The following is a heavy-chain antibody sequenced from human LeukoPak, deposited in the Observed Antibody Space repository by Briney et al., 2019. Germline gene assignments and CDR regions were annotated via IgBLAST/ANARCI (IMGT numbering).Heavy chain of an antibody. D-gene: IGHD3-22*01. J-gene: IGHJ4*02. CDR3: ARALYDSSGYYSHFDY. CDR2: ITRSSNYR. CDR1: GFTFCSYT. V-gene: IGHV3-21*01. Sequence: GGSLRLSCAASGFTFCSYTMNWVRQAPGKGLEWVSSITRSSNYRYYSDSMKGRFTISRDNAKNSLYLQMNSLRAEDTGVYYCARALYDSSGYYSHFDYWGQRTLVSVSS.